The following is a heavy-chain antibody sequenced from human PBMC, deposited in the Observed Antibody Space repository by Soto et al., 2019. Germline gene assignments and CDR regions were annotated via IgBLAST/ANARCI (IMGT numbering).Heavy chain of an antibody. D-gene: IGHD5-12*01. CDR2: TYFRSKWYN. CDR3: AKGDNLGPKTGYAFDP. Sequence: QTLSLTCAISGDSVSSNTASWNWIRQSPSRGLEWLGRTYFRSKWYNDYAVSVKSRIIINPDTSNNQFSLQLNSVTPEDTAVYFCAKGDNLGPKTGYAFDPWGQGIMVTVPQ. V-gene: IGHV6-1*01. J-gene: IGHJ5*02. CDR1: GDSVSSNTAS.